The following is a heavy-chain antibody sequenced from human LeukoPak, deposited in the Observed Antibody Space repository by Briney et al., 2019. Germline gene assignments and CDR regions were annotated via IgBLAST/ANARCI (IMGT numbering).Heavy chain of an antibody. Sequence: PGGSLRLSCAASGFTFSSYWMSWVRQAPGKGLESVANIKQDGSEKYYVDSVKGRFTISRDNAKNSLYLQMNSLRAEDTAVYYCARDLYSSSWLDAFDIWGQGTMVTVSS. J-gene: IGHJ3*02. V-gene: IGHV3-7*01. CDR3: ARDLYSSSWLDAFDI. CDR1: GFTFSSYW. CDR2: IKQDGSEK. D-gene: IGHD6-13*01.